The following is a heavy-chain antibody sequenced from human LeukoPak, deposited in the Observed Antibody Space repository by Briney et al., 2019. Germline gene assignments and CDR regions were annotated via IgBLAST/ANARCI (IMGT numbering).Heavy chain of an antibody. CDR1: GGSISSGSYY. CDR3: ARSQIANPGNFDY. CDR2: IYTSGST. Sequence: SGPTLVKPSQTLSLTCTVSGGSISSGSYYWSWIRQPAGKGLEWIGRIYTSGSTNYNPSLKSRVTISVDTSKNQFSLKLSSVTAADTAVYYCARSQIANPGNFDYWGQGTLVTVSS. V-gene: IGHV4-61*02. J-gene: IGHJ4*02. D-gene: IGHD3-10*01.